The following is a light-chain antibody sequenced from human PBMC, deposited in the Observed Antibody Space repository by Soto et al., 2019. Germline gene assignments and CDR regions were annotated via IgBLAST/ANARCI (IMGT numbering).Light chain of an antibody. Sequence: EIVLTQSPDTLSLSPGERATLSCRASQSIRSERLAWYQQKPGQAPRLVIFDASNRASGMPERSSGSGSGTDFTLTIARLEPEDFAVYYCQEYDGAPITFGLGTRLEIK. J-gene: IGKJ5*01. CDR2: DAS. CDR1: QSIRSER. CDR3: QEYDGAPIT. V-gene: IGKV3-20*01.